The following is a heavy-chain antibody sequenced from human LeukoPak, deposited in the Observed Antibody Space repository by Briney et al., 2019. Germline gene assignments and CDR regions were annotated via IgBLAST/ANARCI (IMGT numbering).Heavy chain of an antibody. CDR3: ARLGWLYGSGSMNWFDS. CDR1: SISTNGYY. V-gene: IGHV4-39*01. CDR2: IHYTGST. Sequence: SETLSLTYTVYSISTNGYYWAWIREPPGKALEWIGSIHYTGSTYYNPSLESRVTVSVDTSKNQFSLKLSSVTAADTAVYYCARLGWLYGSGSMNWFDSWGQGTLVTVST. J-gene: IGHJ5*01. D-gene: IGHD3-10*01.